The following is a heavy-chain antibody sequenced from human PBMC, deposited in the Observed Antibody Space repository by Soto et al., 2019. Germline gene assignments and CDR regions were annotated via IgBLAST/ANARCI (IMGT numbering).Heavy chain of an antibody. CDR1: GFTFSSYG. J-gene: IGHJ6*02. CDR3: ARGLGYFDWLLGGMDV. CDR2: IWYDGSNK. V-gene: IGHV3-33*01. Sequence: QVQLVESGGGVVQRGRSLRLSCAASGFTFSSYGMHWVRQAPGKGLEWVAVIWYDGSNKYYADSVKGRFTISRDNSKNTLYLQMNSLRAEDTAVYYCARGLGYFDWLLGGMDVWGQGTTVTVSS. D-gene: IGHD3-9*01.